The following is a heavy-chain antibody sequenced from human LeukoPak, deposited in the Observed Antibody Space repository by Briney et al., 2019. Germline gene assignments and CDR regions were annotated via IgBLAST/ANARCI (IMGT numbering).Heavy chain of an antibody. V-gene: IGHV3-30-3*01. CDR3: AVIVVVPAAIWFDY. Sequence: GGSLRLSCAASGFTFSSYAMHWVRQAPGKGLEWVVVISYDGSNKYYADSVKGRFTISRDNSKNTLYLQMNSLRAEDTAVYYSAVIVVVPAAIWFDYWGQGTLVTVSS. J-gene: IGHJ4*02. D-gene: IGHD2-2*02. CDR2: ISYDGSNK. CDR1: GFTFSSYA.